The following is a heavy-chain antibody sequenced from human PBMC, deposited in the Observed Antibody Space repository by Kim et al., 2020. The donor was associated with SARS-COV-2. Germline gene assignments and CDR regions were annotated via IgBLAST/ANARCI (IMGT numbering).Heavy chain of an antibody. Sequence: GGSLRLSCAAYGCTFSSYWMRWVRQAPVKGLEWVANIKQDGSEHSYVDSVKGRFTISRDHAKNSLYLQMAILRAEDTAVYYCAIDEPLTYSSSWYGTDY. V-gene: IGHV3-7*01. J-gene: IGHJ4*01. CDR2: IKQDGSEH. CDR1: GCTFSSYW. D-gene: IGHD6-13*01. CDR3: AIDEPLTYSSSWYGTDY.